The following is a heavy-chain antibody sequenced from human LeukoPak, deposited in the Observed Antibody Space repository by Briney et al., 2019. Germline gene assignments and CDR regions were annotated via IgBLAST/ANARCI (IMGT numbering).Heavy chain of an antibody. CDR2: IYYSGST. D-gene: IGHD6-13*01. J-gene: IGHJ3*02. V-gene: IGHV4-59*01. Sequence: SETLSLTCTVSGGSISSYYWSWIRQPPGKGLEWIGYIYYSGSTNYNPSLKSRVTISVDTSKNQFSLKLSSVTAADTAVYYCARGDFIAAADAFDIWGQGTMVTVSS. CDR3: ARGDFIAAADAFDI. CDR1: GGSISSYY.